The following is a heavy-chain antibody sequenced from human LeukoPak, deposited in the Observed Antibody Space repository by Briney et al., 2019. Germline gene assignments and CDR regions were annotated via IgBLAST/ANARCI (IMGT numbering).Heavy chain of an antibody. CDR1: GYSFTSYW. D-gene: IGHD2-15*01. V-gene: IGHV5-51*01. CDR2: IYPGDSDT. CDR3: ARHSEGYCSGGSCPTDAFDI. J-gene: IGHJ3*02. Sequence: RESLKISCKGSGYSFTSYWIGWVRQMPGKGLEWMGIIYPGDSDTRYSPSFQGQVTISADKSISTAYLQWSSLKASDTAMYYCARHSEGYCSGGSCPTDAFDIWGQGTMVTVSS.